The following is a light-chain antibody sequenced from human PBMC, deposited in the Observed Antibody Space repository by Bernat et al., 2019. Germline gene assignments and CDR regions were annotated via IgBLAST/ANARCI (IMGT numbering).Light chain of an antibody. CDR3: SSYISSRSDV. CDR1: SSDVGGYNS. CDR2: DGT. V-gene: IGLV2-14*03. Sequence: QAALTQPASVSGSPGQSITISCTTPSSDVGGYNSVPWYQQHPGKAPKLIIYDGTNRPSGVSHRFSGSKSGNTASLTISGLQPEDEANYYCSSYISSRSDVFGSGTKVTVL. J-gene: IGLJ1*01.